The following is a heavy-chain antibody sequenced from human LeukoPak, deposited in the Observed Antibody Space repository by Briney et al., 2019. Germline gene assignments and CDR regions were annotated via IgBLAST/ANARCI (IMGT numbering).Heavy chain of an antibody. D-gene: IGHD3-3*01. J-gene: IGHJ6*02. V-gene: IGHV4-34*01. CDR2: INHSGST. Sequence: PSETLSLTCAVYGGSFSGYYWSWIRQPPGKGLEWIGEINHSGSTNYNPSLKSRVIISVDTSKNQFSLKLSSVTAADTAVYYCARAGPLFSIFGVVISPGSYYYYGMDVWGQGTTVTVSS. CDR3: ARAGPLFSIFGVVISPGSYYYYGMDV. CDR1: GGSFSGYY.